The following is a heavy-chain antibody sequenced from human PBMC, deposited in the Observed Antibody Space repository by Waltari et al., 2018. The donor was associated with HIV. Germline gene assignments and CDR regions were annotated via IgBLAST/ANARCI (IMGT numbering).Heavy chain of an antibody. J-gene: IGHJ4*02. Sequence: QVQLVQSGAEVKKPGSSVKVSCKASGGTFSSYAISWVRQAPGQGLEWMGGIIPCFGTANDAQKYQGRVTMTADESTSTAYRELSSLRAEDTAVYYCARVRGVAAYYCDYWGQGTLVTVSS. CDR1: GGTFSSYA. CDR2: IIPCFGTA. V-gene: IGHV1-69*01. CDR3: ARVRGVAAYYCDY. D-gene: IGHD3-10*01.